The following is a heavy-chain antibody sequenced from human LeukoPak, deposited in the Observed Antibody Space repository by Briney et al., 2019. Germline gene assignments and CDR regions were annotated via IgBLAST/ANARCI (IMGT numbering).Heavy chain of an antibody. CDR3: ARGGSIVVVVAAMGL. D-gene: IGHD2-15*01. J-gene: IGHJ4*02. Sequence: PGGSLRLSCAASGFTFSSYAMHWVRQAPGKGLEWVAVISYDGSNKYYADSVKGRFTISRDNSKNTLYLQMNSLRAEDTAVYYCARGGSIVVVVAAMGLWGQGTLVTVSS. CDR1: GFTFSSYA. CDR2: ISYDGSNK. V-gene: IGHV3-30-3*01.